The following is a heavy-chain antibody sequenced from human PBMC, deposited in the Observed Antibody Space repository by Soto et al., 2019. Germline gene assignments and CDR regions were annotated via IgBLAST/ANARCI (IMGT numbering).Heavy chain of an antibody. D-gene: IGHD6-13*01. J-gene: IGHJ6*02. CDR2: INPSGGST. CDR3: ASASPQSIAAAGTDPYYYYGMDV. CDR1: GYTFTSYY. V-gene: IGHV1-46*01. Sequence: ASVKVSCKASGYTFTSYYMHWVRQAPGQGLEWMGIINPSGGSTSYAQKFQGRVTMTRDTSTSTVYMELSSLRSEDTAVYYCASASPQSIAAAGTDPYYYYGMDVWGQGTTVTVSS.